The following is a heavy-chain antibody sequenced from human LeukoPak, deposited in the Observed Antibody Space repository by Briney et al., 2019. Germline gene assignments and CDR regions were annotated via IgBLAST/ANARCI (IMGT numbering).Heavy chain of an antibody. D-gene: IGHD2-15*01. Sequence: GASVKVSCKASGGIFSNFGISWVRQAPGQGLEWMGRIISLFGTPNYAQKFQGRVTITTDESTSTAYMELSSLRSEDTAVYYCAIPGSAAKRVYYYYMDVWGKGTTVTVSS. CDR3: AIPGSAAKRVYYYYMDV. V-gene: IGHV1-69*05. CDR2: IISLFGTP. CDR1: GGIFSNFG. J-gene: IGHJ6*03.